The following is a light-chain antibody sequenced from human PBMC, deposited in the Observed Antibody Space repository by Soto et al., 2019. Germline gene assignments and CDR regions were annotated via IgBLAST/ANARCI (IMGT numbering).Light chain of an antibody. CDR2: TAS. CDR1: QSTSTW. CDR3: QQYNSAWT. V-gene: IGKV1-5*03. Sequence: DIQMTQSPSTLSASVGDRVTITCRASQSTSTWLAWYQQKPGKAPKLLIYTASNLEGGVPSRFSGSGSGTEFTLTISSLQPDDFATYYCQQYNSAWTFGQGTKVDIK. J-gene: IGKJ1*01.